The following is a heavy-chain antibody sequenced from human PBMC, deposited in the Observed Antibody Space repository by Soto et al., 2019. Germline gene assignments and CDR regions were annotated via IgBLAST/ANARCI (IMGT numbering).Heavy chain of an antibody. CDR2: IIPIFGTA. D-gene: IGHD6-6*01. CDR1: GGTFSSYA. Sequence: QVQLVQSGAEVKKPGSSVKVSCKASGGTFSSYAISWVRQAPGQGLEWMGGIIPIFGTANYAQKFQGRVTITADEXTXXAYMELSSLRSEDTAGYYCGCGVVYSSSSLGAHDYWGQGTLVTVSS. CDR3: GCGVVYSSSSLGAHDY. V-gene: IGHV1-69*12. J-gene: IGHJ4*02.